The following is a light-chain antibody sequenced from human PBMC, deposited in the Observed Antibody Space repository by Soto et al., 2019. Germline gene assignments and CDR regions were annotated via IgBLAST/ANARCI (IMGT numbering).Light chain of an antibody. CDR2: KAS. CDR3: QQYNSQWT. Sequence: DIQMTQSPSTLSASVGDRVTITCRASQGISSWLAWYQQKPGRAPKLLIYKASSLESGVPSRFSGSGSGTEFTLTISSLQPDDFATYYCQQYNSQWTFGQGTKVDIK. J-gene: IGKJ1*01. CDR1: QGISSW. V-gene: IGKV1-5*03.